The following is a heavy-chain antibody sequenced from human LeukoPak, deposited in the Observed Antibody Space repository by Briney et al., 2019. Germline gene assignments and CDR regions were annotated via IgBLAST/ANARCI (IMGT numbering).Heavy chain of an antibody. D-gene: IGHD2-15*01. V-gene: IGHV4-59*01. CDR2: IYYSGST. CDR3: ARVSDNNWFDP. Sequence: SETLSLXCTVSGGSISSYYWSWIRRPPGKGLESIGYIYYSGSTNYNPSLKSRVTISVDTSKNQFSLKLSSVTAADTAVYYCARVSDNNWFDPWGQGTLVTVSS. J-gene: IGHJ5*02. CDR1: GGSISSYY.